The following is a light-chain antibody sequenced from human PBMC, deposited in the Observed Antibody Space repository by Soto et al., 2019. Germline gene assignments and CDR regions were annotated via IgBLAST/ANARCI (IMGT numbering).Light chain of an antibody. J-gene: IGKJ1*01. V-gene: IGKV1-5*03. CDR3: QEYDGRCT. Sequence: DIQMTQSPSTVSASVGDRVTITCRASQSVSDWLAWYQQRPGKAPKLLIYKASSLNRGVPSRFSGSGSGTEFTLTISSLQPDDFATYYCQEYDGRCTFGQGTKVEIK. CDR2: KAS. CDR1: QSVSDW.